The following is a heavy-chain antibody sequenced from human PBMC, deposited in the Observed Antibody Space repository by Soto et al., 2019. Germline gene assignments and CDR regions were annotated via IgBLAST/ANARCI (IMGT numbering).Heavy chain of an antibody. CDR2: IYYSGST. V-gene: IGHV4-31*03. J-gene: IGHJ4*02. D-gene: IGHD3-9*01. CDR1: GGSLRSGGYY. CDR3: ARVKNYDILTGSVGSWYFDY. Sequence: QVQLQESGPGLVKPSQTLSLTCTVSGGSLRSGGYYWSWIRPHPGPGLEWFGYIYYSGSTYYNPSIQSRVTISVDTSKNQFSLKLSSVTAADTAVYYCARVKNYDILTGSVGSWYFDYWGQGTLVTVSS.